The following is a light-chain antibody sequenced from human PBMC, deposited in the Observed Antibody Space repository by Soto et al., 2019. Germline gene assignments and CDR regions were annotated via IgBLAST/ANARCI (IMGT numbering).Light chain of an antibody. CDR1: SSDVGGYNY. V-gene: IGLV2-14*01. Sequence: QSALTQPASVSGSPGQSITISCTGTSSDVGGYNYVAWYQQHPGKVPKLMIYDVSNRPSGVSNRFSGSKSGNTASLTISGLQAEDEADYYCSSYTSINTLVFGGGTKRTV. CDR2: DVS. CDR3: SSYTSINTLV. J-gene: IGLJ2*01.